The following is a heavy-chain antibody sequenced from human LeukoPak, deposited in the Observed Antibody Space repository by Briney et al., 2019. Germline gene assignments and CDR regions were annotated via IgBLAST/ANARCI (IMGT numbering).Heavy chain of an antibody. CDR1: GGSISSGSYY. V-gene: IGHV4-61*02. J-gene: IGHJ4*02. CDR3: AREYDFWRGYYPDY. Sequence: PSETLSLTCTVSGGSISSGSYYWSWIRQPAGKGLEWIGRIYTSGSTNYNPSLKSRVTISVDTSKNQFSLKLSSVTAADTAVYYCAREYDFWRGYYPDYWGQGTLVTVSS. CDR2: IYTSGST. D-gene: IGHD3-3*01.